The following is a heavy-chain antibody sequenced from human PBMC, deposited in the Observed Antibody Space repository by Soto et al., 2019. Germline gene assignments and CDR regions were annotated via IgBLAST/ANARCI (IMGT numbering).Heavy chain of an antibody. CDR3: AREMGACSDSSCYPGPYDS. V-gene: IGHV3-7*01. J-gene: IGHJ5*02. Sequence: PGGSLRLSCAASGFTFSSYWMSWVRQAPGKGLEWVANIKQSGSEKYYVDSVKGRFTVSRDNAKNSLYLQLNSLRDEDTAVYYCAREMGACSDSSCYPGPYDSWGQGTLVTVSS. CDR1: GFTFSSYW. D-gene: IGHD3-16*01. CDR2: IKQSGSEK.